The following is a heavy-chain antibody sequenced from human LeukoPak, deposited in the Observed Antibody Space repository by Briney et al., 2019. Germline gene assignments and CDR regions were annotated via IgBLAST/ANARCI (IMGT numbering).Heavy chain of an antibody. J-gene: IGHJ4*02. CDR2: IIPIFGTA. Sequence: SVKVSCKASGGTFSSYAISWVRQAPGQGLEWMGGIIPIFGTANYAQKFQGRVTITADESTSTAYMELSSLRSDDTAVYYCARDRDDPFGELSIDYWGQGTLVTVSS. D-gene: IGHD3-10*01. V-gene: IGHV1-69*13. CDR3: ARDRDDPFGELSIDY. CDR1: GGTFSSYA.